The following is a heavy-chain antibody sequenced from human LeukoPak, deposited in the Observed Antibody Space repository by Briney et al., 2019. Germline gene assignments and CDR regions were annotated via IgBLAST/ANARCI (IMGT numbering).Heavy chain of an antibody. V-gene: IGHV1-46*01. J-gene: IGHJ5*02. CDR1: GYTFTSYY. CDR3: ARVSYYNWFDP. Sequence: GASVKVSRKASGYTFTSYYMHWVRQAPGQGLERMGIINPSGGSTSYAQKFQGRVTMTRDTSTSTVYMELSSLRSEDTAVYYCARVSYYNWFDPWGQGTLVTVSS. D-gene: IGHD3-10*01. CDR2: INPSGGST.